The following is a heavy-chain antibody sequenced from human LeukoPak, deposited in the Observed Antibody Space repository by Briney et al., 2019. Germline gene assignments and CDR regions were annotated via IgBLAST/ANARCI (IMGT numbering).Heavy chain of an antibody. CDR3: ARQYSSSWSPPY. V-gene: IGHV1-2*02. CDR2: INPNSGGT. J-gene: IGHJ4*02. CDR1: GYTFTGYY. D-gene: IGHD6-13*01. Sequence: ASVKVSCKASGYTFTGYYMHWVRQAPGQGLEWMGWINPNSGGTNYAQKFQGRVTMTRDTSISTAYMELSRLRSDDTAVYYCARQYSSSWSPPYWGQGTLVTVSS.